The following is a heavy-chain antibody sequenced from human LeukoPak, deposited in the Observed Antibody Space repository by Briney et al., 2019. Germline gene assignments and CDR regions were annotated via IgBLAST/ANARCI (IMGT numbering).Heavy chain of an antibody. CDR1: GFTFSMFG. D-gene: IGHD3-22*01. V-gene: IGHV3-30*18. CDR3: AKINNYDDY. CDR2: ISPDGKKD. J-gene: IGHJ4*02. Sequence: SLRVSCAASGFTFSMFGIHWVRQAPGKGLEWVAAISPDGKKDYYTESVRGRFTVSRDNSYNMIYLQMNSLRGEDSAVYYCAKINNYDDYWGQGTLVTVSS.